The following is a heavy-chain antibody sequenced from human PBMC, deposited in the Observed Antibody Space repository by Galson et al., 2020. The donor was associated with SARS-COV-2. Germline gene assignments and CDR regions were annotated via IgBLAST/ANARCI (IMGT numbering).Heavy chain of an antibody. D-gene: IGHD5-18*01. CDR3: AHRVDHGYSYGYYRAVDI. J-gene: IGHJ3*02. CDR2: IYWDDDQ. CDR1: GFSLSTSGVG. Sequence: KMSGPTLVKSTQTLTLTSTFSGFSLSTSGVGVVWIRQPPGKALEWLSFIYWDDDQRYSPSLKSRLTITKDTSKNQVVLTMTNMDPVDTATYYCAHRVDHGYSYGYYRAVDIWGQETMVTVSS. V-gene: IGHV2-5*02.